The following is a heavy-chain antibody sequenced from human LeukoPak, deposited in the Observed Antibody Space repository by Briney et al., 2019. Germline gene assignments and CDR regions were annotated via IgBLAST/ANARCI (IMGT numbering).Heavy chain of an antibody. CDR2: INWNGGST. V-gene: IGHV3-20*04. J-gene: IGHJ6*03. Sequence: GGSLRLSCAASGFTSDDYGMSWVRQAPGKGLEWVSGINWNGGSTGYADSVKGRFTISRDNAKNSLYLQMNSLRAEDTALYYCARGLYCSSTSCYDYYYYYMDVWGKGTTVTVYS. CDR3: ARGLYCSSTSCYDYYYYYMDV. D-gene: IGHD2-2*01. CDR1: GFTSDDYG.